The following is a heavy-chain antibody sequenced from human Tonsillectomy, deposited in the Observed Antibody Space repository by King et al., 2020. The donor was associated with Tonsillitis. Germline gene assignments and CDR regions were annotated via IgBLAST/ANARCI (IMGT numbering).Heavy chain of an antibody. D-gene: IGHD3-3*01. V-gene: IGHV4-59*01. CDR3: ARPRNDFWFDP. Sequence: VPLQESGPGLVKPSESLSLTCTVSGGSISNYYWSWIRQPPGKGLEWIGYIHYSGSTNYNPSLKSRVTISVDTSKNQLSLKLSSVTAADTAVYYCARPRNDFWFDPWGQGTLVTVSS. J-gene: IGHJ5*02. CDR2: IHYSGST. CDR1: GGSISNYY.